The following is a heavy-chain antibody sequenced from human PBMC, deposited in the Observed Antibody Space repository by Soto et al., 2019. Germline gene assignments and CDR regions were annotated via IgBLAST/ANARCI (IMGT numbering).Heavy chain of an antibody. CDR3: ARGQSPYGGYYSYYFDY. J-gene: IGHJ4*02. V-gene: IGHV1-2*04. Sequence: ASLRVSCKASGYTFTGYYIHWVRQAPGQGLEWMVWINPNSGGTNYAQKFQGWVTMTRDTSISTAYMELSRLRSDDTEVYYCARGQSPYGGYYSYYFDYWGQGTLVTVS. D-gene: IGHD3-22*01. CDR2: INPNSGGT. CDR1: GYTFTGYY.